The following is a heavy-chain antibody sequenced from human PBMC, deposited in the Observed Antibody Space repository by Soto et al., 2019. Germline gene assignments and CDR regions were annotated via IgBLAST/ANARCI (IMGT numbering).Heavy chain of an antibody. Sequence: EVQVLESGGALVQPGGSLRLSCAASGFTFSNYAMSWVRQALGKGLEWVSSISGSGGTTYYADSVKGRLTLSRDNSKNTLYLQMNSLRVEDTAVYYCAKDNMGYYLDYWGQGTLVTVSS. CDR3: AKDNMGYYLDY. CDR2: ISGSGGTT. V-gene: IGHV3-23*01. CDR1: GFTFSNYA. D-gene: IGHD3-10*01. J-gene: IGHJ4*02.